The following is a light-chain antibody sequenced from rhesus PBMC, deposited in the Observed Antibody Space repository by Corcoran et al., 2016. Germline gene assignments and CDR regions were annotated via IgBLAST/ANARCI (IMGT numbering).Light chain of an antibody. Sequence: DIQMTQSPSSLSASVGDTVTITCQASQGISKSLAWYQQKPGKAHKLLIYYASTLQSGVPSRFSGSGTGTEFTLTISSLQPEDFATYYCQQHNSYPLTFGGGTKVELK. V-gene: IGKV1-33*02. CDR1: QGISKS. J-gene: IGKJ4*01. CDR3: QQHNSYPLT. CDR2: YAS.